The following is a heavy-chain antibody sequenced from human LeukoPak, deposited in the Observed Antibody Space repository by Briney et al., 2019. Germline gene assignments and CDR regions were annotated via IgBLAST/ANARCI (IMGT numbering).Heavy chain of an antibody. CDR3: ARLDYGTTLRDY. J-gene: IGHJ4*02. V-gene: IGHV4-39*01. CDR1: GGSISSSSYY. Sequence: SETLSLTCTVSGGSISSSSYYWGWIRQPPGKGLEWIGSIYWSGTTYYNPSLKSRVTISVDTSKNQFSLRLSSVTAADTAVYYCARLDYGTTLRDYWGQGTLVTVSS. CDR2: IYWSGTT. D-gene: IGHD4-17*01.